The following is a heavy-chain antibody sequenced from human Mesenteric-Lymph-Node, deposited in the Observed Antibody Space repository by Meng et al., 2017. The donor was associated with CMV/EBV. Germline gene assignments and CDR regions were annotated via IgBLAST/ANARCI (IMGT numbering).Heavy chain of an antibody. CDR3: ARGSDIPVNNY. J-gene: IGHJ4*02. V-gene: IGHV4-34*01. CDR2: INHSGVP. Sequence: QVQLQQWGAGLFKASGTLSLTCAVYGGSFSSYYWSWIRQPPGKGLEWIGEINHSGVPNYNPSLKTRVTRSLDRSKNQFSLKLSSVTAEDKAVYYCARGSDIPVNNYWGQGTLVTVSS. CDR1: GGSFSSYY. D-gene: IGHD2-15*01.